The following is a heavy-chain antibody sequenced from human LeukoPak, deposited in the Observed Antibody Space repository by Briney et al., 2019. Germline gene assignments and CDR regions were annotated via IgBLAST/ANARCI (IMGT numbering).Heavy chain of an antibody. CDR2: ISWNSGSI. CDR1: GFTFDDYA. Sequence: GGSLRLSCAASGFTFDDYAMHWVRHAPGKGLEWVSGISWNSGSIGYADSVKGRFTISRDNAKNSLYLQLNSLRAEDTALYYCAKAQYGLLSSSDAFDIWGQGTMVTVSS. CDR3: AKAQYGLLSSSDAFDI. J-gene: IGHJ3*02. D-gene: IGHD3-10*01. V-gene: IGHV3-9*01.